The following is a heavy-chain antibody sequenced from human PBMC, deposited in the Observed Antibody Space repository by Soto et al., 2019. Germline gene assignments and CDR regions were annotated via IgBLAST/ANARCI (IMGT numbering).Heavy chain of an antibody. CDR1: GFTFSSYG. D-gene: IGHD1-26*01. CDR3: AKGAYNGSYLDY. V-gene: IGHV3-30*18. Sequence: QVQLVESGGGVVQPGRSLRLSCAASGFTFSSYGMHWVRQAPGKGLEWVAVISYDGSNKYYADSVKGRFTISRDNSKNTLYLQMNSLRAEDTAVYYCAKGAYNGSYLDYWGQGTLVTVSS. CDR2: ISYDGSNK. J-gene: IGHJ4*02.